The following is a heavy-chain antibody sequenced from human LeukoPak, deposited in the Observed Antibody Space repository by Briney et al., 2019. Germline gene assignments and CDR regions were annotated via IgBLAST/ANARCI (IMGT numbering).Heavy chain of an antibody. J-gene: IGHJ4*02. V-gene: IGHV3-53*01. Sequence: GGSLRLSCAASGFTVSSNYMSWVRQAPGRGLEWVSVIYSGGSTYYADSVKGRFTISRDNSKNTLYLQMNSLRAEDTAVYYCAKDHPRRFGEFNSFDYWGQGTLVTVSS. CDR2: IYSGGST. D-gene: IGHD3-10*01. CDR3: AKDHPRRFGEFNSFDY. CDR1: GFTVSSNY.